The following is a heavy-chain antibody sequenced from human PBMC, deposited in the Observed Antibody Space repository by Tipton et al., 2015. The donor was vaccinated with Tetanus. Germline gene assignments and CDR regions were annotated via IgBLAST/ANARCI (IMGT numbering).Heavy chain of an antibody. V-gene: IGHV4-34*01. CDR1: GGSFSGYY. J-gene: IGHJ5*02. CDR3: ATQTDNWFDP. CDR2: VTHSGST. Sequence: TLSLTCGVYGGSFSGYYWTWIRQPPGKGLEGLGEVTHSGSTNYNPSLKSRVTISVDTAKKQFSLKLTSVIAADTAVYYCATQTDNWFDPWGQGILVTVSS.